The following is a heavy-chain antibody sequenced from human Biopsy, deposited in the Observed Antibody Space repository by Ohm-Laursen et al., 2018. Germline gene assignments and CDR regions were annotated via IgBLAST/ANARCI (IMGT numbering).Heavy chain of an antibody. CDR2: ISPKSGDT. J-gene: IGHJ6*02. Sequence: ASVKVSCKASGYSFTSYYMHWVRQAPGQGLEWMGWISPKSGDTNYAHKFQGNITMTRDTSMSTAYMEMSRLRCDDTAIYYCARVPAYPSIDGYYGLDLWGQETTVIVSS. CDR1: GYSFTSYY. D-gene: IGHD3-9*01. CDR3: ARVPAYPSIDGYYGLDL. V-gene: IGHV1-2*02.